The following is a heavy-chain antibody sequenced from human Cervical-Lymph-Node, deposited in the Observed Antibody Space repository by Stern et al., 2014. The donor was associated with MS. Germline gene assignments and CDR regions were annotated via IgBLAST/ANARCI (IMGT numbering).Heavy chain of an antibody. Sequence: QLVESGGEVKKPGASVRVSCKASGYTLINYGISWVRQAPGQGLEGMGGISAPNDYTDYAQKFQGRVTMTTDTSTSTAYMELRSLRSDDTAVYYCARDLAIKESGDFWSGHSYSHYGMDVWGQGTTVTVSS. CDR1: GYTLINYG. CDR2: ISAPNDYT. D-gene: IGHD3-3*01. V-gene: IGHV1-18*01. J-gene: IGHJ6*02. CDR3: ARDLAIKESGDFWSGHSYSHYGMDV.